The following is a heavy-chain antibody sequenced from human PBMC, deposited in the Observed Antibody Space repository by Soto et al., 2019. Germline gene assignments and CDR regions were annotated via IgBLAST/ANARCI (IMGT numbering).Heavy chain of an antibody. CDR2: MYNAGST. D-gene: IGHD2-21*02. Sequence: SETLSLTCTVSGGSISRYYWSWIRQPPGKGLEWIGYMYNAGSTVYNPPFKSRVTISVDTSKNQFSLKLNSVTAADTAVYYCARDLWGYCGTDCYPLDVWGQGTTVTVSS. V-gene: IGHV4-59*01. CDR1: GGSISRYY. CDR3: ARDLWGYCGTDCYPLDV. J-gene: IGHJ6*02.